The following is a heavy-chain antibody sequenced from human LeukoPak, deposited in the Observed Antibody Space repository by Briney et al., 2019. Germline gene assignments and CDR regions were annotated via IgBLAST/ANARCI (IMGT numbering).Heavy chain of an antibody. CDR3: ARDPSLSGYYYYYYMDV. Sequence: PGGSLRLSCAASGFTFSSYAMHWVRQAPGKGLEWVAVISYDGSNKYYADSVKGRFTISRDNSKNTLYLQMNSLRAEDTAVYYCARDPSLSGYYYYYYMDVWGKGTTVTVSS. CDR2: ISYDGSNK. V-gene: IGHV3-30*04. CDR1: GFTFSSYA. J-gene: IGHJ6*03. D-gene: IGHD3-10*01.